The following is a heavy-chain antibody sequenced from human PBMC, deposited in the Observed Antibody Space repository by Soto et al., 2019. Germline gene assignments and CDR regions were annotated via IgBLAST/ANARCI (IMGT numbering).Heavy chain of an antibody. Sequence: QITLNESGPTVVRPTETLTLTCRFSGFSLTTSGVGVGWIRQSPGKALEWLALIYWDDDKRCSASLKSRLTITKDTSKNQVVLTVSDLDPTDTATYYCAHRVLRTVFGLVTTTAIYFDFWGQGTPVAVSS. D-gene: IGHD3-3*01. CDR1: GFSLTTSGVG. CDR2: IYWDDDK. J-gene: IGHJ4*02. V-gene: IGHV2-5*02. CDR3: AHRVLRTVFGLVTTTAIYFDF.